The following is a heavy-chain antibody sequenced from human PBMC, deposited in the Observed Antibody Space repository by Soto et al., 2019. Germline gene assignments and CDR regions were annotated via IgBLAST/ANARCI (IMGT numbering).Heavy chain of an antibody. CDR1: GYTFTSYD. V-gene: IGHV1-8*01. CDR2: MNPNSGNT. J-gene: IGHJ4*02. Sequence: QVQLVQSGAEVKKPGASVKVSCKASGYTFTSYDINWVRQATGQGLERMGWMNPNSGNTGYAQKFQGRVTMTRNTFISAAYMELSSLRSEDTAVYYCARVLTVRGARARGGGGYWVQGTLVTVSS. D-gene: IGHD3-10*01. CDR3: ARVLTVRGARARGGGGY.